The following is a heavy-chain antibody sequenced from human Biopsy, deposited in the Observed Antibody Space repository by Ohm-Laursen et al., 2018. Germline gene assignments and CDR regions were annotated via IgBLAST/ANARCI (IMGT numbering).Heavy chain of an antibody. CDR2: IWYDGSSE. J-gene: IGHJ6*02. Sequence: SLRLSCAASGFTFSVYAMHWVRQAPGKGLEWVAIIWYDGSSEYYADSVKGRFTISRDNSRNTVYLQMNSLRAEDTAIYYCTRDPIVGSKADGMDVWGQGTTVTVSS. V-gene: IGHV3-33*01. CDR1: GFTFSVYA. D-gene: IGHD1-26*01. CDR3: TRDPIVGSKADGMDV.